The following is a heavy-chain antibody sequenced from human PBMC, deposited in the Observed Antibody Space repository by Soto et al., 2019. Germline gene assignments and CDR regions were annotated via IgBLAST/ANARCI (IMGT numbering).Heavy chain of an antibody. J-gene: IGHJ5*02. Sequence: PSETLSLTCAVSGASIGSGGWWSWVRQPPGKGLEWIAEIFHDGNTNYSPSLKSRVTISVDKSQNQFSLNVYSVTAADTAVYYCARHEGWTGPDQWGQGTPVTVSS. CDR2: IFHDGNT. CDR1: GASIGSGGW. D-gene: IGHD2-8*02. V-gene: IGHV4-4*02. CDR3: ARHEGWTGPDQ.